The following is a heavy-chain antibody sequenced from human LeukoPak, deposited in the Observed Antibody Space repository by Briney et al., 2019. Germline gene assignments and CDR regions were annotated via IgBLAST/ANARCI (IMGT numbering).Heavy chain of an antibody. D-gene: IGHD1-26*01. V-gene: IGHV1-18*01. CDR1: GYTFTSYG. J-gene: IGHJ3*01. CDR3: ARDRIVGAEDDAFHF. Sequence: GASVKVSCKASGYTFTSYGISWVRQAPGQGLEWMGWISAYNGNTNYAQKLQGRVTMTADTSTSTAFMELGSLRSDDTAVYYCARDRIVGAEDDAFHFWGQGTMVTVSS. CDR2: ISAYNGNT.